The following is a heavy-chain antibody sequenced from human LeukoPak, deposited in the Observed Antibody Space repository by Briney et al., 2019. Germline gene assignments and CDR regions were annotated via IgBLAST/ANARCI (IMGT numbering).Heavy chain of an antibody. CDR3: ARDGYYDSSGYNHYGMDV. CDR2: ISAYNGNT. V-gene: IGHV1-18*01. CDR1: GYTFTSYG. Sequence: GASVKVSCKASGYTFTSYGISWVRQAPGQGLEWMGWISAYNGNTNYAQKLQGRVTMTTDTSTSTAYMELRSLRSDDTAVYCCARDGYYDSSGYNHYGMDVWGQGTTVTVSS. J-gene: IGHJ6*02. D-gene: IGHD3-22*01.